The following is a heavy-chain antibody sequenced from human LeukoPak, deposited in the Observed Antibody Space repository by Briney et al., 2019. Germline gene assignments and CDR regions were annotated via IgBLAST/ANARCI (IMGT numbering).Heavy chain of an antibody. J-gene: IGHJ3*02. CDR1: GYTLSVLP. V-gene: IGHV1-24*01. Sequence: SVKVSCKSSGYTLSVLPIHWVRQAPGKGLECMGGYEPEDGETFYTQEFQGRVTMTEDISTDTAYMELSSLRSDDTAMYYCATRTVPTAIHSAFDIWGQGTMVTVSS. CDR3: ATRTVPTAIHSAFDI. CDR2: YEPEDGET. D-gene: IGHD2-2*02.